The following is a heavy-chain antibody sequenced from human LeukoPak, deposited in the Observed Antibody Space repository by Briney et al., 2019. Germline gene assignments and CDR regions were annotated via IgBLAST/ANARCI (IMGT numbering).Heavy chain of an antibody. V-gene: IGHV3-21*01. CDR1: GFTFSSFS. Sequence: GGCLRLSCARSGFTFSSFSMNWVRQAPGPGLEWVSSISSSSSYIYYTDSLKGRFTISRDKRKNALYPQMTSLRAEDTAVYSRARGADGVSSNSRGWFDPWGQGTLVTVSS. CDR2: ISSSSSYI. CDR3: ARGADGVSSNSRGWFDP. D-gene: IGHD2-15*01. J-gene: IGHJ5*02.